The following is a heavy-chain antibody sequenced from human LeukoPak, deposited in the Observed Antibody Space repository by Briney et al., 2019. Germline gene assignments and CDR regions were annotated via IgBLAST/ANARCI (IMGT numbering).Heavy chain of an antibody. J-gene: IGHJ4*02. V-gene: IGHV3-73*01. Sequence: GGSLRLSCAASGFIFSGFTMHWVRQASGKGLEWVGRIRSKGNSYSTAYGAAVKGRFTISRDDSKNMADLQMNSLKTEDTAVYYCTRHEAGALDYWGQGTLVTVSS. D-gene: IGHD1-26*01. CDR3: TRHEAGALDY. CDR1: GFIFSGFT. CDR2: IRSKGNSYST.